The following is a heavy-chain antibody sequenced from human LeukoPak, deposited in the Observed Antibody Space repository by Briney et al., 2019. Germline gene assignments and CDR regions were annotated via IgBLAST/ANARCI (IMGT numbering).Heavy chain of an antibody. CDR2: ISYDGSFK. CDR3: VRGAYSSSWLNFDY. V-gene: IGHV3-30*04. CDR1: GFTFSNYA. Sequence: GGSLRLSCAASGFTFSNYAMHWVRQAPGKGLEWVAVISYDGSFKYYADSVKGRFTVSRDNSKNTLYLQMNSLRAEDTAVYYCVRGAYSSSWLNFDYWGQGTLVTVSS. J-gene: IGHJ4*02. D-gene: IGHD6-13*01.